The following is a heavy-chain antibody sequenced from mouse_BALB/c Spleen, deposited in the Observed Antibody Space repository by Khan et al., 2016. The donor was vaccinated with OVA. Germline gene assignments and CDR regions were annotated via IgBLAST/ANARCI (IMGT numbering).Heavy chain of an antibody. V-gene: IGHV9-3-1*01. J-gene: IGHJ4*01. CDR3: ANPAYFSYVMGY. CDR2: INTYTGEA. D-gene: IGHD2-10*01. CDR1: GYVFTKFG. Sequence: QIQLVQSGPELKTPGETVKISCKASGYVFTKFGMNWVKQAPGKGLKWMGWINTYTGEATYAADFSGRFVFSLDTSASTAYLHINNLKNEDTAKYFSANPAYFSYVMGYWGQGTSVTVSS.